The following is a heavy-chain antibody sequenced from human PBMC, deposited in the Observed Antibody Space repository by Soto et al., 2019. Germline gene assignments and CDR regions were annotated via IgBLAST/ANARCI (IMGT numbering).Heavy chain of an antibody. D-gene: IGHD2-2*01. J-gene: IGHJ6*03. V-gene: IGHV3-9*01. CDR3: AKDGYCSSTSCSPSPTDYYYYYYMDV. CDR1: VFTFDDYA. CDR2: ISWNSGSI. Sequence: GGSLRLSCAASVFTFDDYAMHWVRQAPGKGLEWVSGISWNSGSIGYADSVKGRFTISRDNAKNSLYLQMNSLRAEDTALYYCAKDGYCSSTSCSPSPTDYYYYYYMDVWGKGTTVTVSS.